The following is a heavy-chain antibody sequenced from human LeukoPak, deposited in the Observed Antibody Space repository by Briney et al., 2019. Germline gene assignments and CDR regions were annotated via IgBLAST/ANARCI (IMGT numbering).Heavy chain of an antibody. J-gene: IGHJ4*02. CDR2: IRAYNGNT. V-gene: IGHV1-18*01. D-gene: IGHD2-15*01. CDR1: GYIFTSYG. CDR3: ARAPTTQYCSGDSCYYEDY. Sequence: ASVKVSCKASGYIFTSYGISWVREAPGQGLEWMGWIRAYNGNTNYAQKVQGRVTMTTDTSTSTAYMELRSLRSDDTAVYYCARAPTTQYCSGDSCYYEDYWDQGTLVTVSS.